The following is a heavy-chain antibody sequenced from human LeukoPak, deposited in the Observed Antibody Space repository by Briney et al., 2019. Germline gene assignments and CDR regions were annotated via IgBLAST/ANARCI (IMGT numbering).Heavy chain of an antibody. J-gene: IGHJ4*02. CDR1: GFTFSSYG. CDR3: AKDFGSSSCIDY. CDR2: MRYDGSNK. V-gene: IGHV3-30*02. Sequence: PGGSLRLSCAASGFTFSSYGMHWVRQAPGKGLEWVAFMRYDGSNKYYADSVKGRFTISRDNSKNTLYLQMNSLRAEDTAVYYCAKDFGSSSCIDYWGQGTLVTVSS. D-gene: IGHD6-6*01.